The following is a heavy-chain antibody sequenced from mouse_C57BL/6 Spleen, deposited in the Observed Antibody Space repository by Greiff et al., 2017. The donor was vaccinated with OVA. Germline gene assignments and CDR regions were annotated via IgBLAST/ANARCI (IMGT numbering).Heavy chain of an antibody. CDR2: IDPSDSET. CDR3: ARSGTAQALYFDY. CDR1: GYTFTSYW. Sequence: QVQLQQPGAELVRPGSSVKLSCKASGYTFTSYWMHWVKQRPIQGLEWIGNIDPSDSETHYNQKFKDKATLTVDKSSSTAYMQLSSLTSEDSAVYYCARSGTAQALYFDYWGQGTTLTVSS. J-gene: IGHJ2*01. D-gene: IGHD3-2*02. V-gene: IGHV1-52*01.